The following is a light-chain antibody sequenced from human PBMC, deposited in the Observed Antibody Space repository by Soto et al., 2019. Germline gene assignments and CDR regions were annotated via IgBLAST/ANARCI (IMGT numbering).Light chain of an antibody. CDR1: QSVSSN. J-gene: IGKJ4*01. V-gene: IGKV3-15*01. CDR2: GAS. Sequence: EIVMTQSPATLSVSPGERATLSCRASQSVSSNLAWYQQKPGQAPRLLIYGASTRATGIPARFSGSESGTEFTLTISSLQSEDFAVYYCQKYNNWPLTFGGGNKVEIK. CDR3: QKYNNWPLT.